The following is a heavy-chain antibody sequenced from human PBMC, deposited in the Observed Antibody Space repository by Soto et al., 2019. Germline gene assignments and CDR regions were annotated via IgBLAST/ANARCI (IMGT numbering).Heavy chain of an antibody. V-gene: IGHV4-31*03. J-gene: IGHJ6*03. CDR1: GGSISSGGYY. CDR3: AREDGYSGYDSHYYYYMDV. D-gene: IGHD5-12*01. Sequence: QVQLQESGPGLVKPSQTLSLTCTVSGGSISSGGYYWSWIRQHPGKGLEWIGYIYYSGSTYYNPSLKSRVTISVDTSKNQFSPKLSSVTAADTAVYYCAREDGYSGYDSHYYYYMDVWGKGTTVTVSS. CDR2: IYYSGST.